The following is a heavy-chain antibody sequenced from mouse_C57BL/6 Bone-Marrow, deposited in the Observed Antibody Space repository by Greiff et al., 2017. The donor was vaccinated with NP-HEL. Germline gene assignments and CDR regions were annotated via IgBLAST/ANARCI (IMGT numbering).Heavy chain of an antibody. D-gene: IGHD1-1*01. J-gene: IGHJ4*01. Sequence: QVHVKQSGAELVKPGASVKLSCKASGYTFTEYTIHWVKQRSGQGLEWIGWFYPGSGSIKYNEKFKDKATLTADKSSSTVYMELSRLTSEDSAVYFCARHEEEESYGSSYYAMDYWGQGTSVTVSS. CDR3: ARHEEEESYGSSYYAMDY. CDR1: GYTFTEYT. V-gene: IGHV1-62-2*01. CDR2: FYPGSGSI.